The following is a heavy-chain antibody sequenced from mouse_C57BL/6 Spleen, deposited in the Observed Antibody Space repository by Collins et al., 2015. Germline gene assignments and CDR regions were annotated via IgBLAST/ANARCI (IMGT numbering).Heavy chain of an antibody. D-gene: IGHD1-1*01. Sequence: VQLQESGPGLVKPSQSLSLTCSVTGYSITSGYYWNWIRQFPGNKLEWMGYISYDGTNNYNPSLKNRISITRDTSKNQFFLKLNSVTTEDTATYYCARGDYYGSSHFDYWGQGITLTVSS. V-gene: IGHV3-6*01. CDR3: ARGDYYGSSHFDY. J-gene: IGHJ2*01. CDR1: GYSITSGYY. CDR2: ISYDGTN.